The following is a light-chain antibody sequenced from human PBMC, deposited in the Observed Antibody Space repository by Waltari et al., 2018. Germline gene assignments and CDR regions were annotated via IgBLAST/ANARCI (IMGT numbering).Light chain of an antibody. Sequence: DIQMTQSPSTVSASVGDRVTITCRASQSVLSWLAWYQQKPGKAPKLLIYKASSLESGVPSRFSGSGSGTEVTLTISSLQPDDSATYYCQQYNSFSTFGQGTKVEIK. J-gene: IGKJ1*01. CDR3: QQYNSFST. CDR1: QSVLSW. V-gene: IGKV1-5*03. CDR2: KAS.